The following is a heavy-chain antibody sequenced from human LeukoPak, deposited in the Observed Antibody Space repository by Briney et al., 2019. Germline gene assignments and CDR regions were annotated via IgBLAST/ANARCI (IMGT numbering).Heavy chain of an antibody. CDR1: GGSISGGDYN. V-gene: IGHV4-30-4*01. J-gene: IGHJ6*02. CDR3: ARGRGYFRRYSHYYGLDV. Sequence: SETLSLTCTVSGGSISGGDYNWNWVRRSPGKGLEWIGYIYDGGATFYNPSLKRRPTISADTSKNQFSLRLGSVTVADTAVYFCARGRGYFRRYSHYYGLDVWGQGTTVIVSS. CDR2: IYDGGAT. D-gene: IGHD3-9*01.